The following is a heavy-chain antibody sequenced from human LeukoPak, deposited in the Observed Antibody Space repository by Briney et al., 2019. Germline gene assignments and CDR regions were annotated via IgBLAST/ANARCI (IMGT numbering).Heavy chain of an antibody. V-gene: IGHV3-11*01. J-gene: IGHJ4*02. D-gene: IGHD5-12*01. CDR2: ITSSGDDI. CDR1: GFTFSDYY. Sequence: GGSLRLSCAASGFTFSDYYMSWIRQAPGEGLEWVAYITSSGDDIYYADSVKGRFTISRDNAKNALFLRMSSLRVEDTATYYCASDIVATSGDFWGQGTLVSVSS. CDR3: ASDIVATSGDF.